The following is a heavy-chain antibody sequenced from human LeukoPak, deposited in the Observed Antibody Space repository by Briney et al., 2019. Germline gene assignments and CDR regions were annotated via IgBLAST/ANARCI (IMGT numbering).Heavy chain of an antibody. Sequence: GASVKVSCKTSGYIFAHNGISWVRQAPGQGPEWMGWISAYNGDTNYAQNFQGRVTMTRDTSTSTVYMELRSLRSDDTAVYYCARSVEMATYGFDYWGQGTLVTVSS. D-gene: IGHD5-24*01. CDR3: ARSVEMATYGFDY. V-gene: IGHV1-18*01. J-gene: IGHJ4*02. CDR1: GYIFAHNG. CDR2: ISAYNGDT.